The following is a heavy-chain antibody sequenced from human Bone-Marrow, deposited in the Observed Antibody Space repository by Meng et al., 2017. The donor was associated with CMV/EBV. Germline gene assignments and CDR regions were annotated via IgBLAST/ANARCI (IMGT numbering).Heavy chain of an antibody. J-gene: IGHJ6*02. Sequence: VSVKVSCKASGYTFTSYGISWVRQAPGQGLEWMGWISAYNGNTNYAQKLQGRVTMTTDTSTSTAYMELRSLRSDDTAVYYCARPRYSSGWVNQNYYYYGMDVWGQGTTVTVSS. D-gene: IGHD6-19*01. CDR3: ARPRYSSGWVNQNYYYYGMDV. CDR1: GYTFTSYG. CDR2: ISAYNGNT. V-gene: IGHV1-18*01.